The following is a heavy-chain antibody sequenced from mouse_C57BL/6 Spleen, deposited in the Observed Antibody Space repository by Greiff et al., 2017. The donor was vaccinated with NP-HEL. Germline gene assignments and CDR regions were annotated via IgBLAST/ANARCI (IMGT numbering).Heavy chain of an antibody. CDR3: TRSRSLFDY. V-gene: IGHV1-15*01. CDR2: IDPETGGT. CDR1: GYTFTDYE. Sequence: VQLQQSGAELVRPGASVTLSCKASGYTFTDYEMHWVKQTPVHGLEWIGAIDPETGGTAYNQKFKGKAILTADKSSSTAYMELRSLTSEDSAVYYCTRSRSLFDYWGQGTTLTVSS. D-gene: IGHD6-2*01. J-gene: IGHJ2*01.